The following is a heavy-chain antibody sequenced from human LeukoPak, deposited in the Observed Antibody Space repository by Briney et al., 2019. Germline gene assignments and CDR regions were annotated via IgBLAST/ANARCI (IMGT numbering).Heavy chain of an antibody. D-gene: IGHD1-26*01. J-gene: IGHJ4*02. CDR1: GGSVNSGNYY. CDR3: TRGGELMNF. Sequence: SETLSLTCTVSGGSVNSGNYYWTWIRQPAGKGLEWIGRIYTSGSTNYNPSLKSRVTISIDASKNQFSLRLSSVTAADTAVYYCTRGGELMNFWGQGTLDTVSS. CDR2: IYTSGST. V-gene: IGHV4-61*02.